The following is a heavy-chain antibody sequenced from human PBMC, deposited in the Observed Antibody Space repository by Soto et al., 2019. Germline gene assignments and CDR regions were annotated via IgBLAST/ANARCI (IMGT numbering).Heavy chain of an antibody. Sequence: QVKLVQSGAEVKKPGSSVKVSCKASGGTFSSDTISWVRQAPGQGIEWRGRIIPIPGIANYAQKFQGRVTITADKSTSTAYMELSSLRSEDTAVYYCARGVTTVTGYGMDVWGQGTTVTVSS. CDR3: ARGVTTVTGYGMDV. V-gene: IGHV1-69*02. CDR1: GGTFSSDT. D-gene: IGHD4-17*01. CDR2: IIPIPGIA. J-gene: IGHJ6*02.